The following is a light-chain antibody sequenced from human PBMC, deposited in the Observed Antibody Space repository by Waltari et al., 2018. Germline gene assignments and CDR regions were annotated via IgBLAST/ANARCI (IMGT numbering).Light chain of an antibody. CDR3: HQYYTTPRT. J-gene: IGKJ1*01. V-gene: IGKV4-1*01. Sequence: DIVMTQSPDSLAVSLGERATINCKSSQSVLYSYNIKNYLAWYQQKPGPPPNLLLYCASTRASGAPDRFSGSGSGTDFTLTISSLQAEDVAVYYCHQYYTTPRTFGQGTKVEIK. CDR1: QSVLYSYNIKNY. CDR2: CAS.